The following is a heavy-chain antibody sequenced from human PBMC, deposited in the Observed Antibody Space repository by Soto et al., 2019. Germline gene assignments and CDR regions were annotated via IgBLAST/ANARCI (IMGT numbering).Heavy chain of an antibody. CDR3: AKGDGRIIARHFDY. D-gene: IGHD1-20*01. Sequence: EVQLLESGGGLVQPGGSLRLSCAASGFTFSDYAMTWVRQAPGKGLEWVSSIASGGGSPYYADSVKGRFTISRNNSRNTLYRRMDSLIAEDTAVYYCAKGDGRIIARHFDYWGQGTLVTVSS. CDR2: IASGGGSP. CDR1: GFTFSDYA. V-gene: IGHV3-23*01. J-gene: IGHJ4*02.